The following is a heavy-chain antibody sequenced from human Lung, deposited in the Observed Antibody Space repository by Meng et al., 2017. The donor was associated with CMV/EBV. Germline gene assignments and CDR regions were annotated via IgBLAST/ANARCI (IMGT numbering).Heavy chain of an antibody. CDR3: AKDGAFGGPRGYFDN. CDR1: GCTFNKYA. J-gene: IGHJ4*02. V-gene: IGHV3-23*01. Sequence: SGCTFNKYARAWVRQAPGKGLEWVSTISGLVGSTYYADSVKGRFTLSRDNSKNSLDLQMNSLRVEDTAVYYCAKDGAFGGPRGYFDNWGQGILVTVSS. D-gene: IGHD3-16*01. CDR2: ISGLVGST.